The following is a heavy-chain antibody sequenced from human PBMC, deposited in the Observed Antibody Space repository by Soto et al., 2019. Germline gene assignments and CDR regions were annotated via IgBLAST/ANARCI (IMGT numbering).Heavy chain of an antibody. D-gene: IGHD3-10*01. CDR1: GFTFSSYD. V-gene: IGHV3-13*04. CDR3: ARGSTMVRGGILDAFDI. Sequence: EVQLVESGGGLVQPGGSLRLSCAASGFTFSSYDMHWVRQATGKGLEWVSAIGTAGDTYYPGSVKGRFTISRENAKNSLYLQMNSLRAGDTAVYYCARGSTMVRGGILDAFDIWGQGTMVTVSS. J-gene: IGHJ3*02. CDR2: IGTAGDT.